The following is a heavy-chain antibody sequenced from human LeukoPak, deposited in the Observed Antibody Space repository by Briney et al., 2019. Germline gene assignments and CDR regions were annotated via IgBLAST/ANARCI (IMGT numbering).Heavy chain of an antibody. CDR3: ASHYDILTGLAYFDY. CDR1: GGSISSSSYY. CDR2: IYYSGST. J-gene: IGHJ4*02. V-gene: IGHV4-39*07. D-gene: IGHD3-9*01. Sequence: SETLSLTCTVSGGSISSSSYYWGWIRQPPGKGLEWIGSIYYSGSTYYNPSLKSPFTISVDTSKNQFSLKLSSVTAADTAIYYCASHYDILTGLAYFDYWGQGTLVTVSS.